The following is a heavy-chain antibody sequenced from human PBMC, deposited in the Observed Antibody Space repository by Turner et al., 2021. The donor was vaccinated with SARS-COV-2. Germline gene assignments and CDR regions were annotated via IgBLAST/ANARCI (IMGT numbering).Heavy chain of an antibody. CDR3: SRNYGRNSRWFDP. J-gene: IGHJ5*02. CDR1: GGTFSSYA. CDR2: IGPSSGGK. D-gene: IGHD1-7*01. V-gene: IGHV1-2*02. Sequence: QVQLVQSGAEVKKPGSSVKVSCKASGGTFSSYAISWVRQAPGQGLEWMGRIGPSSGGKNYAQRFQGRITMTRDTSISTAYMELSSLRSDDTAVYYCSRNYGRNSRWFDPWGQGTLVTVSS.